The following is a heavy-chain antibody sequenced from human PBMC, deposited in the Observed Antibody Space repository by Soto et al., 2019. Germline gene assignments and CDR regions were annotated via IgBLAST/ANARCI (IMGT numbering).Heavy chain of an antibody. CDR2: ISWNSGSI. J-gene: IGHJ4*02. V-gene: IGHV3-9*01. Sequence: HPGGSLRLSCAASGFTFDDYAMHWVRQAPGKGLEWVSGISWNSGSIGYADSVKGRFTISRDNAKNSLYLQMNSLRAEDTALYYCAKGAIELAAAAPGSDYFDYWGQGTLVTVSS. CDR3: AKGAIELAAAAPGSDYFDY. CDR1: GFTFDDYA. D-gene: IGHD6-13*01.